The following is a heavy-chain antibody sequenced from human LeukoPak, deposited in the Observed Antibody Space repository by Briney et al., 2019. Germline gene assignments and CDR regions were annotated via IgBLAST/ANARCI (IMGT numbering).Heavy chain of an antibody. CDR1: GYTFTGYY. J-gene: IGHJ6*02. CDR2: INPNSGGT. V-gene: IGHV1-2*02. D-gene: IGHD4-17*01. Sequence: ASVKVSCKASGYTFTGYYMHWVRQAPGQGLEWMGWINPNSGGTNYAQKFQGRVTMTRDTSISTAYMELSRLRSDDTAVYYCASVDYGDRPSTYYYGMDVWGQGTTVTASS. CDR3: ASVDYGDRPSTYYYGMDV.